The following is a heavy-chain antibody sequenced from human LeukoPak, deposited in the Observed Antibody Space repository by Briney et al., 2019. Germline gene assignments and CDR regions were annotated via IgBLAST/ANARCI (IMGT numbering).Heavy chain of an antibody. CDR1: GFSFSSYA. J-gene: IGHJ4*02. D-gene: IGHD2-15*01. Sequence: PGGSLRLSCAASGFSFSSYAMHWVRQAPGKGLEWVAVISYDGSSKYYADSVKGRFTLSRDNSKNTLYLQMNSLRTEDTAVYYCARAIVVVAVANDSDYWGQGTLVTVSS. CDR3: ARAIVVVAVANDSDY. CDR2: ISYDGSSK. V-gene: IGHV3-30-3*01.